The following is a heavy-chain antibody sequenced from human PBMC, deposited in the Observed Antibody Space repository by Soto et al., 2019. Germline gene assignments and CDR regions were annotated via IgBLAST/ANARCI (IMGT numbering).Heavy chain of an antibody. Sequence: SETLSLTCTVSGGSVSSGSYYWSWIRQPPGKGLEWIGYIYYSGSTNYNPSLKSRVTISVDTSKNQFSLKLSSVTAADAAVYYCARRPYYYDSSGYYDYWGQGTLVTVSS. D-gene: IGHD3-22*01. V-gene: IGHV4-61*01. CDR3: ARRPYYYDSSGYYDY. CDR2: IYYSGST. CDR1: GGSVSSGSYY. J-gene: IGHJ4*02.